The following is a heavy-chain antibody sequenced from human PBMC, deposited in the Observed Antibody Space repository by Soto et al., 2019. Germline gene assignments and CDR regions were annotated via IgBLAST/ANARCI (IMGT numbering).Heavy chain of an antibody. CDR1: GYTYRTYH. CDR2: IPYDGNNK. D-gene: IGHD1-20*01. CDR3: ARDGVSSTNYTWNVGTCFVY. Sequence: QVQLVESGGGVVKPGRSLRLSCAASGYTYRTYHMHWVLQARRKALERVAGIPYDGNNKFQADSGKGRFIISRDSTKQAPDPQMNSLRHDDTSMYSCARDGVSSTNYTWNVGTCFVYWAQGGLVTVSS. J-gene: IGHJ4*02. V-gene: IGHV3-30*03.